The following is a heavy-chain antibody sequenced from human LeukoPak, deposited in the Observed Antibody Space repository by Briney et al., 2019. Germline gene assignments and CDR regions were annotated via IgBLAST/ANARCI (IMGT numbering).Heavy chain of an antibody. V-gene: IGHV3-11*04. CDR3: ARGTSRTSYYMDV. CDR1: GFTFSDYY. Sequence: PGGSLRLSCVASGFTFSDYYMSWIRQAPGKGLKWVSYISSSSSTIYYADSVKGRFTISRDNAKKSLYVQMNSLRAEDTAVYYCARGTSRTSYYMDVWGKGTTVTVSS. J-gene: IGHJ6*03. CDR2: ISSSSSTI. D-gene: IGHD1-7*01.